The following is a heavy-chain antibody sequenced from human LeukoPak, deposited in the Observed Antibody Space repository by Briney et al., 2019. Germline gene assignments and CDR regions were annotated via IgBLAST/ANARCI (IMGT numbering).Heavy chain of an antibody. J-gene: IGHJ4*02. D-gene: IGHD5-24*01. Sequence: GGSLRLSCAASGFTVSSNYMSWVRQAPGKGLEWVSIIYSGGSTFYADSVKGRFTISRDNSKNTLYLQMNSLRAEDTAVYYCAKADLERDWGQGTLVTVSS. CDR3: AKADLERD. V-gene: IGHV3-53*01. CDR1: GFTVSSNY. CDR2: IYSGGST.